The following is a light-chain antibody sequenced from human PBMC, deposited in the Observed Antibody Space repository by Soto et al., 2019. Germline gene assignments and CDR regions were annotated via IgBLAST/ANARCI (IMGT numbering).Light chain of an antibody. CDR1: NSDVGGYNY. CDR2: DVN. CDR3: SSYAGSTTFDV. Sequence: QSALTQPPSASGSPGQSVAISCTGTNSDVGGYNYVSWYQQHPGKAPKPMIYDVNKRPSGVPDRFSGSKSGNTASLTVSGLQAEDEADYYCSSYAGSTTFDVFGTGTKLTVL. V-gene: IGLV2-8*01. J-gene: IGLJ1*01.